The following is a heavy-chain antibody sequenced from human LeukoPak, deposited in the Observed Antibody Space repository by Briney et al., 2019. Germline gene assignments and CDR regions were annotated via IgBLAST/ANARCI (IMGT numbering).Heavy chain of an antibody. CDR3: ARGFLEIERYYYYYYMDV. D-gene: IGHD3-3*01. J-gene: IGHJ6*03. Sequence: SETLSLTCTVSGGSISSYYWSWIRQPAGKGLEWIGRIYTSGSTNYNPSLKSRVTMSVDTSKNQFSLKLSSVTAADTAVYYCARGFLEIERYYYYYYMDVWGKGTTVTVSS. V-gene: IGHV4-4*07. CDR2: IYTSGST. CDR1: GGSISSYY.